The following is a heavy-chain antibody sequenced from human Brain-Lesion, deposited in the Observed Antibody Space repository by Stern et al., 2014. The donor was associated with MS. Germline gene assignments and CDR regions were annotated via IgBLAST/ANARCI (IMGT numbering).Heavy chain of an antibody. Sequence: EVQLVESGAEVKKPGESLKTSCKASGNSFTNYWIGWVRQMPGKGLEWMGIIYPGDSDTKYSPSFQGQVTISADKSISTAYLQWSSLKASDTAMYYCARGGQLLNYYFDYWGQGTLVTVSS. CDR3: ARGGQLLNYYFDY. CDR2: IYPGDSDT. J-gene: IGHJ4*02. CDR1: GNSFTNYW. V-gene: IGHV5-51*03. D-gene: IGHD2-2*01.